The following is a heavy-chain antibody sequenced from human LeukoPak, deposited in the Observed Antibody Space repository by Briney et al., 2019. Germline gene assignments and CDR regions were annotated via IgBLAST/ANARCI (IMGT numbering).Heavy chain of an antibody. J-gene: IGHJ5*02. CDR3: ARVLGYYGSGSYYKGKYNAWFDP. D-gene: IGHD3-10*01. V-gene: IGHV4-34*01. CDR1: GGSFSGYY. CDR2: INHSGST. Sequence: SETLSLTCAVYGGSFSGYYWSWIRQPPGKGLEWIGEINHSGSTNYNPSLKSRVTIPVDTSKNQFSLKLSSVTAADTAVYYCARVLGYYGSGSYYKGKYNAWFDPWGQGTLVTVSS.